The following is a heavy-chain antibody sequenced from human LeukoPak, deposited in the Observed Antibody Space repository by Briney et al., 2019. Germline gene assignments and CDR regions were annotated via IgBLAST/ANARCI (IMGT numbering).Heavy chain of an antibody. CDR1: GFTFSSYG. CDR2: IRYDGSNK. J-gene: IGHJ4*02. V-gene: IGHV3-30*02. D-gene: IGHD5-18*01. CDR3: AKDPYSYGSYFDY. Sequence: PGGSLRLSCAASGFTFSSYGMHWVRQAPGKGLEWVAFIRYDGSNKYYADSVKGQFTISRDNSKNTLYLQMNSLRADDTAVYYCAKDPYSYGSYFDYWGQGNLVTVSS.